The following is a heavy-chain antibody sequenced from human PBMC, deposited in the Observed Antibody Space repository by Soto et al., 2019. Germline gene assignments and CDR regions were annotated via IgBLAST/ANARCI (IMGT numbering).Heavy chain of an antibody. D-gene: IGHD6-6*01. CDR3: ARDRPRANC. V-gene: IGHV3-48*01. Sequence: VHLVESGGGLVQPGGSLRLSCAASGFTFSNYNMNWVRQAPGKGLEWISYISFSGSVIYYADSVKGRFTISRDNANISLYLRMNSLRADDTAVYYCARDRPRANCWGQGTLVTVSS. CDR2: ISFSGSVI. J-gene: IGHJ4*02. CDR1: GFTFSNYN.